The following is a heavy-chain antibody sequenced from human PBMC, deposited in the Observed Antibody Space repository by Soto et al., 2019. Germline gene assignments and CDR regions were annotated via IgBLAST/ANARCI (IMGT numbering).Heavy chain of an antibody. Sequence: SXSLYLTCTVSGGSISIYYWSWILQPPGKGLEWIGSIYYSGSTYYNPSLKSRVTISVDTSKNQFSLKLSSVTDADTAVYYCARPLWFGTNYYMDVWGKGTTVTVSS. D-gene: IGHD3-10*01. CDR1: GGSISIYY. V-gene: IGHV4-59*05. J-gene: IGHJ6*03. CDR2: IYYSGST. CDR3: ARPLWFGTNYYMDV.